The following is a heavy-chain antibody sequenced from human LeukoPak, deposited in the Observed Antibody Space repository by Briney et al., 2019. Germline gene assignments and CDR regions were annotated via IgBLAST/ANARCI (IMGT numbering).Heavy chain of an antibody. CDR3: ARDSITIFGVVNPFDY. Sequence: GGSLRLSCAASGFTFSSYSMNWVRQAPGKGLEWVSYISSSSSTIYYADSVKGLFTISRDNAKNSLYLQMNSLRAEDTAVYYCARDSITIFGVVNPFDYWGQGTLVTVSS. J-gene: IGHJ4*02. CDR1: GFTFSSYS. D-gene: IGHD3-3*01. V-gene: IGHV3-48*01. CDR2: ISSSSSTI.